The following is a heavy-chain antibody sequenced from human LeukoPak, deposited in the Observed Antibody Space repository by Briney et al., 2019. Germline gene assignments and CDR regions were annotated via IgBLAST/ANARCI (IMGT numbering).Heavy chain of an antibody. Sequence: PSETLSLTCTVSGGSMRGYYWSWIRQTPGGRLEWIGYFYYTGLTRSSPSLESRVTIAGDTSKNLFSLSLTSMTAADTAIYYCAKGAGGFSYYNWFDPWGQGTLVTVSS. J-gene: IGHJ5*02. CDR3: AKGAGGFSYYNWFDP. CDR1: GGSMRGYY. D-gene: IGHD5-18*01. V-gene: IGHV4-59*01. CDR2: FYYTGLT.